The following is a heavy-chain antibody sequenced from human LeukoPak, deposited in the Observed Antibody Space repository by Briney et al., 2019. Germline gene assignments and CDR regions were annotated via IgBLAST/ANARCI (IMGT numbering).Heavy chain of an antibody. CDR3: AKGLRREGLRSIRAPPDY. Sequence: GGSLRLSCAASGFTFSSYGMHWVRQAPGKGLEWVAVIWYDGSNKYYADSVKGRFTISRDNSKNTLYLQMNSLRAEDTAVYYCAKGLRREGLRSIRAPPDYWGQGTLVTVSS. V-gene: IGHV3-33*06. CDR1: GFTFSSYG. CDR2: IWYDGSNK. J-gene: IGHJ4*02. D-gene: IGHD4-17*01.